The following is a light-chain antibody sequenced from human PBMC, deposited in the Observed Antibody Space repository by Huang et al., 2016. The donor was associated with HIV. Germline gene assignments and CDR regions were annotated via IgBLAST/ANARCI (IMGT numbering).Light chain of an antibody. Sequence: DIVLTQSPGTLSLSPGERATLSCRARQSVSSNYLAWYQKKPGQAPRLLIYGASSRASGITDRFRGRGSGTGFTLPISRLEPEDCAVYYCQQYGTSPLTFGQGTKVEIK. V-gene: IGKV3-20*01. CDR2: GAS. J-gene: IGKJ1*01. CDR3: QQYGTSPLT. CDR1: QSVSSNY.